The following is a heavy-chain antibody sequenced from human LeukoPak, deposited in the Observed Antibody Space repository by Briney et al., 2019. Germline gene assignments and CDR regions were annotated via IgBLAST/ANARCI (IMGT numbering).Heavy chain of an antibody. CDR1: GGSISSYY. D-gene: IGHD3-10*01. V-gene: IGHV4-59*01. CDR2: IYYSGST. Sequence: SETLSLTCTVSGGSISSYYRSWIRQPPGTGLEWVGYIYYSGSTNYNPSLKSRVTISVDTSKNQFSLKLSSVTAADTAVYYCARGRAYYYGSGSYYHFDYWGQGTLVTVSS. CDR3: ARGRAYYYGSGSYYHFDY. J-gene: IGHJ4*02.